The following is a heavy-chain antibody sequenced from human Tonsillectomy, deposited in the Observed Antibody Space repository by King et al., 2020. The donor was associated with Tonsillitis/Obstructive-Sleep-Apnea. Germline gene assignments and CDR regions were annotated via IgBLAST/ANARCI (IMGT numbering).Heavy chain of an antibody. Sequence: QLQESGPGLVKPSETLSLTCTVSGGSISSSSYYWGWIRQPPGKGLEWIGSIYYSGSTYYNPSLKSRVTISVDTSQNQFSLKLSSVTAADTAVYYCAGYSYGSYYFDYWGQGTLVTVSS. V-gene: IGHV4-39*01. D-gene: IGHD5-18*01. CDR3: AGYSYGSYYFDY. CDR1: GGSISSSSYY. CDR2: IYYSGST. J-gene: IGHJ4*02.